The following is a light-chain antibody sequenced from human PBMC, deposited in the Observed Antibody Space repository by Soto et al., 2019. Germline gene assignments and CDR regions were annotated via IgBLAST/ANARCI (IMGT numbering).Light chain of an antibody. CDR3: CSYAGSYTVV. V-gene: IGLV2-11*01. J-gene: IGLJ2*01. Sequence: QSALTQPASVSGSLGQSITISCTGTSSDVGGYNRVSWSQQHPGKAPKLMIYEVSKRPSGVPDRFSGSKSGNTASLTISGLQAEDEADYYCCSYAGSYTVVFGGGTKLTVL. CDR1: SSDVGGYNR. CDR2: EVS.